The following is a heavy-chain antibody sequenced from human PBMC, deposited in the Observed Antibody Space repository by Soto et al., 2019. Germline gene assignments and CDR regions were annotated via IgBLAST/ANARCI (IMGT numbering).Heavy chain of an antibody. CDR3: ARVSYSSGWYFDY. Sequence: PSETLSLTCAVYGGSFSGYYWSWIRQPPGKGLEWIGEINHSGSTNYNPSLKSRVTISVDTSKNQFSLKLSSVTAADTAVYYCARVSYSSGWYFDYWGQGTLVTVSS. D-gene: IGHD6-19*01. CDR1: GGSFSGYY. CDR2: INHSGST. V-gene: IGHV4-34*01. J-gene: IGHJ4*02.